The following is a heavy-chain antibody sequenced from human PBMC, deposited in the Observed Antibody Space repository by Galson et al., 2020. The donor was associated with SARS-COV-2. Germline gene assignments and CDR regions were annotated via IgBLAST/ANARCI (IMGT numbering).Heavy chain of an antibody. D-gene: IGHD2-21*02. J-gene: IGHJ4*02. CDR1: GYTFTSYH. CDR2: INPRDDIT. CDR3: AREWGDISWSVFDY. Sequence: ASVKVSCKTSGYTFTSYHLHWVRQAPGQGLEWVGIINPRDDITTYAQKFQGRVTVTRDTSTSTVYMELSSLRREDTAVYFCAREWGDISWSVFDYWGRGTLVTVSS. V-gene: IGHV1-46*01.